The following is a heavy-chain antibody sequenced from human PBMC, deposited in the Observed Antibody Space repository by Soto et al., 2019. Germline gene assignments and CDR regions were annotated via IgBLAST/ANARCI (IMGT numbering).Heavy chain of an antibody. CDR1: GFTFSSYA. Sequence: GGSLRLSCAASGFTFSSYAMSWVRQAPGKGLEWVSVIYSGGSTYYADSVKGRFTISRDNSKNTLYLQMNSLRAEDTAVYYCANQRGGYDRDFDYWGQGTLVTVSS. J-gene: IGHJ4*02. V-gene: IGHV3-66*01. CDR3: ANQRGGYDRDFDY. CDR2: IYSGGST. D-gene: IGHD5-12*01.